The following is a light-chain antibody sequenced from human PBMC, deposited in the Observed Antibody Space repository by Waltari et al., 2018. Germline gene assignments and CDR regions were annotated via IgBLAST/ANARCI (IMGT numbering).Light chain of an antibody. V-gene: IGLV8-61*01. CDR2: NTN. J-gene: IGLJ3*02. CDR1: SGSVSTNYY. Sequence: TVVTQEPSFSVSPGGTVTLTCCLNSGSVSTNYYPSWYQQTPGQAPRTLIYNTNTRSSGVPDRFSGSILGNRAALTITGAQADDESDYYCILYMHTVISTWVFGGGTKLTVL. CDR3: ILYMHTVISTWV.